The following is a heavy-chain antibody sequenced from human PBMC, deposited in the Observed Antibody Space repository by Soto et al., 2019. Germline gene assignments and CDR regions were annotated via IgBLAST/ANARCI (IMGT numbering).Heavy chain of an antibody. CDR3: ARELGYCSGGSCYDYYYYMDV. CDR2: ISSSGSTI. V-gene: IGHV3-11*01. Sequence: GGSLRLSCAASGFTFSDYYMSWIRQAPGKGLEWVSYISSSGSTIYYADSVKGRFTISRDNAKNSLYLQMNSLRAEDTAVYYCARELGYCSGGSCYDYYYYMDVWGKGTTVTVSS. J-gene: IGHJ6*03. CDR1: GFTFSDYY. D-gene: IGHD2-15*01.